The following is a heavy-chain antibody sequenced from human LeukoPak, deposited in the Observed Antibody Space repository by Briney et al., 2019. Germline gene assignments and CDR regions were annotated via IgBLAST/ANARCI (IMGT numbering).Heavy chain of an antibody. CDR2: ISSSSSYI. CDR1: GFTFSSYS. J-gene: IGHJ4*02. V-gene: IGHV3-21*01. CDR3: ARVSDAGIYYYDSSGYSDY. D-gene: IGHD3-22*01. Sequence: PGGSLRLSCAASGFTFSSYSMNWVRQAPGKGLDWVSSISSSSSYIYYADSVKGRFTISRDNAKNSLYLQMNSLRAEDTAVYYCARVSDAGIYYYDSSGYSDYWGQGTLVTVSS.